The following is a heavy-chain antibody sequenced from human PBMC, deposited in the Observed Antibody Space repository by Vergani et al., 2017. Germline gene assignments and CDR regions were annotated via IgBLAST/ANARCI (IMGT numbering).Heavy chain of an antibody. D-gene: IGHD2-2*01. CDR3: ARRYCSSTSCYGSTRWFDP. Sequence: VQLVQSGAEVKKPGASVKISCKGSGYSFTSYWIGWVRQMPGKGLEWMGIIYPGDSDTRYSPSFQGQVTISADKSISTAYLQWSSLKASDTAMYYCARRYCSSTSCYGSTRWFDPWGQGTLVTVSS. CDR2: IYPGDSDT. J-gene: IGHJ5*02. CDR1: GYSFTSYW. V-gene: IGHV5-51*01.